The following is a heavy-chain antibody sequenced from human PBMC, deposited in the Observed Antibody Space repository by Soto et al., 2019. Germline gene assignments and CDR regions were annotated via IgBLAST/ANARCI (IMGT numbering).Heavy chain of an antibody. CDR2: IYRGGAT. J-gene: IGHJ3*02. CDR3: TRGWQSAFDI. V-gene: IGHV3-53*01. Sequence: PGGSLRLSCVASGFPVSDNYISWVRQAPGKGLEWVSVIYRGGATYYADSVTGRFTISRDSSQNSLHLQMNTLKTDDTAIYYCTRGWQSAFDIWGQGTMVTVSS. CDR1: GFPVSDNY. D-gene: IGHD6-13*01.